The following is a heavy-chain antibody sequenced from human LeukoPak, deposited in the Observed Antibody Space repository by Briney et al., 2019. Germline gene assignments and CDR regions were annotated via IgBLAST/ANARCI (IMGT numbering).Heavy chain of an antibody. V-gene: IGHV1-46*01. CDR2: INPSGGST. CDR1: GYTFTSYY. CDR3: ARDSDSRFRSTMIVVVDAFDI. D-gene: IGHD3-22*01. J-gene: IGHJ3*02. Sequence: ASVKVSCKASGYTFTSYYMHWVRQAPGQGLEWMGIINPSGGSTSYAQKFQGRVTMTRDMSTSTVYMELSSLRSEDTAVYYCARDSDSRFRSTMIVVVDAFDIWGQGTMVTVSS.